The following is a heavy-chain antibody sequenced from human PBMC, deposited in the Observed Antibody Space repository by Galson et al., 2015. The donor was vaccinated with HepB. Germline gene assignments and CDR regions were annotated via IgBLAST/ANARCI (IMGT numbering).Heavy chain of an antibody. CDR2: ISAGDGKT. Sequence: SVKVSCKVSGYTFISYGIHWVRQAPGQGLEWMGWISAGDGKTKYSQKFQGRVTISRDTSASTAYMEVRSLRSEDTAVYFCARDPGDYDFRSGYCQSCHYGLDVWGQGTKVTVSS. J-gene: IGHJ6*02. CDR1: GYTFISYG. D-gene: IGHD3-3*01. CDR3: ARDPGDYDFRSGYCQSCHYGLDV. V-gene: IGHV1-3*01.